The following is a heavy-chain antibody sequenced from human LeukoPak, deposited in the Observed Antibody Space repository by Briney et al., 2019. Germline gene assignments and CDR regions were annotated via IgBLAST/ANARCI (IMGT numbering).Heavy chain of an antibody. J-gene: IGHJ6*02. Sequence: SKTLSLPCALSGDSVSIYSAAWNWTRQSPPRGLEWLGRTYYRSKWYSDYAVSVKSRITFNPDTSKNQCSLQLDSVTPEDTAVYYCARGFYYTGMDVWGQGTTVTVSS. CDR2: TYYRSKWYS. CDR3: ARGFYYTGMDV. D-gene: IGHD3-10*01. V-gene: IGHV6-1*01. CDR1: GDSVSIYSAA.